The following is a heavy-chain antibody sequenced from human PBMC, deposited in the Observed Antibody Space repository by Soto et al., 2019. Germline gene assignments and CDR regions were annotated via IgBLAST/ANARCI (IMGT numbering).Heavy chain of an antibody. CDR2: IYPGDSDT. CDR3: ARQTLGYCNSNGCYYYYGMDV. CDR1: GYSFRNYW. V-gene: IGHV5-51*01. J-gene: IGHJ6*02. D-gene: IGHD2-2*01. Sequence: EVRLVQSGAEVKKPGQSLRISWKGSGYSFRNYWIAWVRQMPGKGLEWMGIIYPGDSDTRYSPSFQGQVTMSADQSSNTAYLQWSSLKASDTAMYYCARQTLGYCNSNGCYYYYGMDVWGQGTTVTVYS.